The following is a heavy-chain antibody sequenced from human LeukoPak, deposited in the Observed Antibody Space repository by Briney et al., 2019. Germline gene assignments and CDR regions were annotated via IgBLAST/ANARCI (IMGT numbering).Heavy chain of an antibody. V-gene: IGHV3-43*02. J-gene: IGHJ4*02. D-gene: IGHD1-1*01. CDR1: GSTFSSYS. Sequence: GGSLRLSCAASGSTFSSYSMHWVRQAPGKGLEWVSLISGDGGGTYYADSVKGRFTISRDNSKNSLYLQMNSLRTEDTAFYYCAKDIGSGTTPDYWGQGTLVTVSS. CDR3: AKDIGSGTTPDY. CDR2: ISGDGGGT.